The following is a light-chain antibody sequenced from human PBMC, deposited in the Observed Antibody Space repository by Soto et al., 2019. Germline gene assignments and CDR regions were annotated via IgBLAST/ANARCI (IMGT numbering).Light chain of an antibody. V-gene: IGLV2-14*03. CDR3: GSYTSSVTEV. CDR1: GSDVGGYRY. J-gene: IGLJ1*01. CDR2: EVS. Sequence: QSALTQPASVSGSPGQSITISCAGTGSDVGGYRYVSWYQQHPGKAPKLIIYEVSNRASGVSDRFSGSKSGNTASLTISGLLTEDEAVYYCGSYTSSVTEVFGTGTKATVL.